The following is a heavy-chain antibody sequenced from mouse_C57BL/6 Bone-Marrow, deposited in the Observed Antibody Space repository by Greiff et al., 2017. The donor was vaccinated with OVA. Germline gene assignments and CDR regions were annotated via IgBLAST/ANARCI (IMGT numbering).Heavy chain of an antibody. CDR1: GYTFTSYW. Sequence: QVQLQQSGAELVRPGTSVKLSCKASGYTFTSYWMHWVKQRPGQGLEWIGVIDPSDSYTNYNQKFKGKATLTVDTSSSTAYMQLSSLTSEDSAVYYCARRGFDVWGTGTTVTVSS. CDR3: ARRGFDV. CDR2: IDPSDSYT. J-gene: IGHJ1*03. V-gene: IGHV1-59*01.